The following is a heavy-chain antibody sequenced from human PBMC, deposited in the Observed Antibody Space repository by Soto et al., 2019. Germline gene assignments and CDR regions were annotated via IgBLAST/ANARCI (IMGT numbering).Heavy chain of an antibody. V-gene: IGHV3-7*03. CDR3: ARTGWPQSSYYFDY. D-gene: IGHD3-16*01. Sequence: GGSLRLSSEPSGFRFSLFWMSWVRQTPGKGLEWVANINEDGSEKFFADSVKGRFTISRDNAKNSLSLQMNSLTADDTAVYYCARTGWPQSSYYFDYWGQGTLVTVSS. J-gene: IGHJ4*02. CDR1: GFRFSLFW. CDR2: INEDGSEK.